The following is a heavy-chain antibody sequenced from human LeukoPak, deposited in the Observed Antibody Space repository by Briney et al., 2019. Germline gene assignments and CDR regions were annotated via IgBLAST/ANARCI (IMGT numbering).Heavy chain of an antibody. Sequence: SETLSLTCTVSGGSISSITFYWGWIRQPPGKGLEWIGTIYYSGSTHYSPSLKSRVTISVDTSKNQFSLNLSSVTAADTALYYCARGWYASESYSPPGEWGQGTLVTVSS. D-gene: IGHD3-10*01. CDR1: GGSISSITFY. J-gene: IGHJ4*02. CDR3: ARGWYASESYSPPGE. CDR2: IYYSGST. V-gene: IGHV4-39*01.